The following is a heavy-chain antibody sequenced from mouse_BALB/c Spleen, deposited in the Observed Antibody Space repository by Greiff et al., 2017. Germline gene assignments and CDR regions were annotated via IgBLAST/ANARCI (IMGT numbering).Heavy chain of an antibody. CDR1: GYSFTGYY. Sequence: DVKLQESGPELVKPGASVKISCKASGYSFTGYYMHWVKQSHVKSLEWIGRINPYNGATSYNQNFKDKASLTVDKSSSTAYMELHSLTSEDSAVYYCARNWDYFDYWGQGTTLTVSS. CDR2: INPYNGAT. D-gene: IGHD4-1*01. J-gene: IGHJ2*01. V-gene: IGHV1-31*01. CDR3: ARNWDYFDY.